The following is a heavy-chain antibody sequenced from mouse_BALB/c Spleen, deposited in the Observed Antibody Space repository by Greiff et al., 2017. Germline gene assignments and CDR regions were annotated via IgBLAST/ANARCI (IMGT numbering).Heavy chain of an antibody. CDR3: TRGGTARAPFDY. D-gene: IGHD3-2*01. CDR2: IYPGNSDT. V-gene: IGHV1-5*01. J-gene: IGHJ2*01. CDR1: GYTFTSYW. Sequence: VQLKQSGTVLARPGASVKMSCKASGYTFTSYWMHWVKQRPGQGLEWIGAIYPGNSDTSYNQKFKGKAKLTAVTSTSTAYMELSSLTNEDSAVYYCTRGGTARAPFDYWGQGTTLTVSS.